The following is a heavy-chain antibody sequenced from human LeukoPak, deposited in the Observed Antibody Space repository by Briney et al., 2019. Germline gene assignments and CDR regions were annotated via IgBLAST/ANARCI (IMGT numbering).Heavy chain of an antibody. CDR3: ARADSWYYFDY. CDR1: GFTVRSNY. Sequence: GGSLRLSCAASGFTVRSNYMSWVRQAPGKGLEWVSVIYDSGSTYYADSVKGRFTISRDNSKNTLYLQMNSLGVEDTAVYYCARADSWYYFDYWGQGTVVTVSS. D-gene: IGHD6-13*01. V-gene: IGHV3-53*01. CDR2: IYDSGST. J-gene: IGHJ4*02.